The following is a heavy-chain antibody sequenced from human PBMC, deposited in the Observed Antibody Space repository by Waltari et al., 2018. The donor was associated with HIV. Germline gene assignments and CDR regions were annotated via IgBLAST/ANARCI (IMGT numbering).Heavy chain of an antibody. CDR3: ARHRVWYTSSSLDY. J-gene: IGHJ4*02. CDR2: IKEDGDDK. CDR1: GFTFSASL. D-gene: IGHD6-13*01. Sequence: GLVQPGGSLRLSCATSGFTFSASLMSWFRQAPGKGLEWVASIKEDGDDKYYVDSVKGRFTISRDNAENSLSLQMTALRAEDTAIYFCARHRVWYTSSSLDYWGQGTLVTVS. V-gene: IGHV3-7*01.